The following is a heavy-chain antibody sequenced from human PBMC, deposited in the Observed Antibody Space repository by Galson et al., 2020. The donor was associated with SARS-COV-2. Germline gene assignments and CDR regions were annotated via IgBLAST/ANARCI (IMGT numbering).Heavy chain of an antibody. Sequence: AKSGGSLRLSCAASGFTFSSFAMRWVRQAPGKGLEWVSSITGHGTTTYYADSVKGRFTLSRDNSENTRYLQMTSLRAEDTAVYYCAKLLGTPEYDFGSGDRCAFDTWGQGTVVTVSS. CDR1: GFTFSSFA. D-gene: IGHD3-3*01. J-gene: IGHJ3*02. CDR2: ITGHGTTT. V-gene: IGHV3-23*01. CDR3: AKLLGTPEYDFGSGDRCAFDT.